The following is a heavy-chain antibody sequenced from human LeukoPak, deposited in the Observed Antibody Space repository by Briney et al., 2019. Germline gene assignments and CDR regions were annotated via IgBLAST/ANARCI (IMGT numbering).Heavy chain of an antibody. CDR2: INPNSGGT. V-gene: IGHV1-2*02. Sequence: ASVKVSCKASGDTFTGYYMHWVRQAPGQRLEWMGWINPNSGGTNYAQKFQSRVTMTRDTSISTAYMELSRLRSDDTAVYYCARVGIAARLPNSWFDPWGQGTLVTVSS. CDR1: GDTFTGYY. D-gene: IGHD6-6*01. CDR3: ARVGIAARLPNSWFDP. J-gene: IGHJ5*02.